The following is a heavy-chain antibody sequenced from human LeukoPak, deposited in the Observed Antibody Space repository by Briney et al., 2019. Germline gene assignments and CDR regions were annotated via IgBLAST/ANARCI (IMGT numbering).Heavy chain of an antibody. CDR1: GFTFSNYA. CDR3: VKDESYGAFDF. CDR2: ISRNGGST. V-gene: IGHV3-64D*09. Sequence: PGGSLRLSCSASGFTFSNYAMHWVRQAPGKGLEYISAISRNGGSTYYSDSVKGRFTIPRDNSKNTLSLQMSSLKPDDTAVYFCVKDESYGAFDFWGQGTMVTVSS. D-gene: IGHD1-26*01. J-gene: IGHJ3*01.